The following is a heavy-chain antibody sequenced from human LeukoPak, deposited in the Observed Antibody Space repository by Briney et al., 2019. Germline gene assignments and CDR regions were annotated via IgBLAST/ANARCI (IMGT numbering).Heavy chain of an antibody. CDR3: ARGGEYCSGGSCYPYYFDY. V-gene: IGHV3-21*01. Sequence: PGGSLRLSCAASGFTFSEYYMNWVRQAPGKGLEWVSSISSSSSYIYYADSVKGRFTISRDNAKNSLYLQMNSLRAEDTAVYYCARGGEYCSGGSCYPYYFDYWGQGTLVTVSS. D-gene: IGHD2-15*01. CDR2: ISSSSSYI. CDR1: GFTFSEYY. J-gene: IGHJ4*02.